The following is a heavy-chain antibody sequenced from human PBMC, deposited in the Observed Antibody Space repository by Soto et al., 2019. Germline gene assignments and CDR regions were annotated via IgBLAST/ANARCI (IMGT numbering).Heavy chain of an antibody. CDR2: ISERGITT. V-gene: IGHV3-11*04. CDR3: ARGGVV. Sequence: LSLTCTVSGGSISSGDYYWSWVRQAPGRGLEWISLISERGITTTYADSVRSRFTVSRDNAQSSLYLQMDRLTVEDTGVYYCARGGVVWGRGVLVTVSS. J-gene: IGHJ4*02. CDR1: GGSISSGDYY. D-gene: IGHD2-8*01.